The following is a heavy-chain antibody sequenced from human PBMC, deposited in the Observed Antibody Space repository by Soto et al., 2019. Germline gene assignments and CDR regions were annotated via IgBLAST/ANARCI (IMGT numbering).Heavy chain of an antibody. J-gene: IGHJ6*03. D-gene: IGHD6-13*01. CDR1: GGSISSRSYY. CDR2: IYYSGST. Sequence: SETLSLTCTVSGGSISSRSYYWGWIRQPPGKGLEWIGSIYYSGSTYYNPSLKSRVTISVDTSKNQFSLKLSSVTAADTAVYYCARHDGPYSSSWPNYYYYMDVWGKGTTVTVSS. CDR3: ARHDGPYSSSWPNYYYYMDV. V-gene: IGHV4-39*01.